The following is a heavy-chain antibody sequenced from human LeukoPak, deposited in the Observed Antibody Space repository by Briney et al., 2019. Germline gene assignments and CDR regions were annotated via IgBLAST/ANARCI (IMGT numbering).Heavy chain of an antibody. J-gene: IGHJ3*02. CDR3: ARDGGAMADAFDI. V-gene: IGHV3-33*01. CDR1: GFTFSSYG. Sequence: GGSLRPSCAASGFTFSSYGMHWVRQAPGKGLEWVAVIWYDGSNKYYADSVKGRFTISRDNSKNTLYLQMNSLRAEDTAVYYCARDGGAMADAFDIWGQGTMVTVSS. D-gene: IGHD2-8*01. CDR2: IWYDGSNK.